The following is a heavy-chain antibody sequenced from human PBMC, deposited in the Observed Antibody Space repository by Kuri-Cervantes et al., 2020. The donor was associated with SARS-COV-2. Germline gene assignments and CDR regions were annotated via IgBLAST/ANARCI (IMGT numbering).Heavy chain of an antibody. CDR1: GFTFSNCA. D-gene: IGHD2-2*01. CDR2: ISGSGGST. Sequence: ETLSLTCAASGFTFSNCAMNWVRQAPGKGLEWVSGISGSGGSTYHADSVKGRFTISRDNAKNSLYLQMNSLRAEDTAVYYCARVGGSIVVVPAATDYWGQGTLVTVSS. J-gene: IGHJ4*02. CDR3: ARVGGSIVVVPAATDY. V-gene: IGHV3-23*01.